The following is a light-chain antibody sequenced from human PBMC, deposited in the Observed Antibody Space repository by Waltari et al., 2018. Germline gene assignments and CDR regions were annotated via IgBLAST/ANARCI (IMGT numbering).Light chain of an antibody. Sequence: QSALTQPASVSGSPGQSITISCTGTSSDVGGYNLVSWYQQTPGKAPKLIIYEGNKWPSGVSHRFSGSKSGNTASLTISGLQAEDEADYYCCSFAGSTTWVFGGGTTLTVL. V-gene: IGLV2-23*01. J-gene: IGLJ3*02. CDR1: SSDVGGYNL. CDR2: EGN. CDR3: CSFAGSTTWV.